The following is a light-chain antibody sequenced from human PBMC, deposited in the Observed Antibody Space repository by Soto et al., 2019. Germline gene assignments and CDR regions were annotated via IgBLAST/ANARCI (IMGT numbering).Light chain of an antibody. V-gene: IGKV3-20*01. CDR3: QQYASAPFS. J-gene: IGKJ3*01. Sequence: IVLTPSPVTLSLSPGENATLSWRASQSVSNNYLAWYQQKPGQAPRLLIYGASNRATGIPDRFSGSASETDFTLTINRLEPEDSAVYYCQQYASAPFSLGPGTKVDIK. CDR2: GAS. CDR1: QSVSNNY.